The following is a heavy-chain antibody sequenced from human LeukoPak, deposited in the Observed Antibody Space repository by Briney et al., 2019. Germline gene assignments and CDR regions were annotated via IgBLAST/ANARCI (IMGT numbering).Heavy chain of an antibody. J-gene: IGHJ4*02. CDR1: GGTFSSYA. CDR2: IIPIFGTA. CDR3: ARVYCSSTSCYAASYFDY. V-gene: IGHV1-69*13. Sequence: SVTVSCKASGGTFSSYAISWVRQAPGQGLEWMGGIIPIFGTANYAQKFQGRVAITADESTSTAYMELSSLRSEATAVYYCARVYCSSTSCYAASYFDYWGQGTLVTVSS. D-gene: IGHD2-2*01.